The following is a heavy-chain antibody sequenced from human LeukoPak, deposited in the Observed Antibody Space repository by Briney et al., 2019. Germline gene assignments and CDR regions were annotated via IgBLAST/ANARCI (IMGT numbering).Heavy chain of an antibody. CDR1: GFTFSSYS. CDR2: ISSSSSYI. V-gene: IGHV3-21*01. D-gene: IGHD6-19*01. Sequence: PGGSLRLSCAASGFTFSSYSMNWVRQAPGKGLEWVSSISSSSSYIYYADSVKGRFTISRDNAKNSLYLQMNSLRAEDTAVYYCARGPGLVVAGPNWFDPWGQGTLVTVSS. J-gene: IGHJ5*02. CDR3: ARGPGLVVAGPNWFDP.